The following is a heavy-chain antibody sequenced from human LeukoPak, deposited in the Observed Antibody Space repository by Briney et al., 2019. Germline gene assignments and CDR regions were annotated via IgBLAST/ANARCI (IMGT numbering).Heavy chain of an antibody. CDR3: ANSKSPTRHFDY. J-gene: IGHJ4*02. CDR2: ISGSGATT. Sequence: PGGSLRLSCAASGFTFSSYAMSWVRQAPGKGLEWVSGISGSGATTSYTDSVKGRFTISGDNSKNTLFLQMNSLRAEDTAVYYCANSKSPTRHFDYWGQGTLVTVSS. V-gene: IGHV3-23*01. D-gene: IGHD2-15*01. CDR1: GFTFSSYA.